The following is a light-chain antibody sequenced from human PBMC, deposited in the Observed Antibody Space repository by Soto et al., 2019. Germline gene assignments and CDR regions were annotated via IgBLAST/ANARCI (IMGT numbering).Light chain of an antibody. CDR2: GNT. Sequence: QSVLTQPPSVSGAPGQRVTISCTGSSSNIGAGYDVHWYQQLPGTAPKLLIYGNTNRPSGVPDRFSGSKSGTSASLAITGLQAEDEANYYCPPHATGLGVYVFGTGTKLTVL. J-gene: IGLJ1*01. CDR3: PPHATGLGVYV. V-gene: IGLV1-40*01. CDR1: SSNIGAGYD.